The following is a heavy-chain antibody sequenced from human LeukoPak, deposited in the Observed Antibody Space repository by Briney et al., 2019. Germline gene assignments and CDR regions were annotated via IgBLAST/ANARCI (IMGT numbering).Heavy chain of an antibody. CDR3: ARAGELEGGFDY. CDR2: IYYSGST. D-gene: IGHD6-6*01. CDR1: GGSISSGGYY. Sequence: SETLSHTCTVSGGSISSGGYYWSWIRQHPGKGLEWIGYIYYSGSTYYNPSLESRVTISVDTSKNQFSLKLSSVTAADTAVYYCARAGELEGGFDYWGQGTLVTVSS. J-gene: IGHJ4*02. V-gene: IGHV4-31*03.